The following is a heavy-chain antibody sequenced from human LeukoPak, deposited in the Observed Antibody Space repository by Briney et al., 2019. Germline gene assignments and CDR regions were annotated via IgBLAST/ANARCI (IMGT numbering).Heavy chain of an antibody. CDR3: AKSGYNRFDY. D-gene: IGHD5-24*01. V-gene: IGHV3-74*01. J-gene: IGHJ4*02. CDR1: GFTLSSNW. Sequence: GSLRLSCAGSGFTLSSNWMHWVRQAPGKGLVWVSRFYSDGSRTNYADSVKGRFTISRDNSKNTLYLQMNSLIAEDTAVYYCAKSGYNRFDYWGQGTRVTVSS. CDR2: FYSDGSRT.